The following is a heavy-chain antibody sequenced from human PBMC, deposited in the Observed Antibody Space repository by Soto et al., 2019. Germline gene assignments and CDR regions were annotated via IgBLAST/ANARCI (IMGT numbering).Heavy chain of an antibody. CDR2: IYPGDSDT. J-gene: IGHJ4*02. CDR1: GYRFTGYW. CDR3: ARRHRAATPYDY. D-gene: IGHD2-15*01. Sequence: GESLKISWKGAGYRFTGYWIRWVRQMPGKGLEWMGIIYPGDSDTRYSPSFQGQVTISADKSISTAYLQWSSLKASDTAMYYCARRHRAATPYDYWGQGTLVTVSS. V-gene: IGHV5-51*01.